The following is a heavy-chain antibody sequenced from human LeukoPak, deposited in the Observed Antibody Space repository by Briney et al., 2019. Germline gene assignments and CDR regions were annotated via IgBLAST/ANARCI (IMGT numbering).Heavy chain of an antibody. Sequence: GGSLRLSCAASGFTFSSYSMNWVRQAPGKGLEWVSSISSSSSYIYYADSVKGRFTISRDNTKNSLYLQMNSLRAEDTAVYYCARDRVLGFQHWGQGTLVTVSS. CDR3: ARDRVLGFQH. V-gene: IGHV3-21*01. CDR2: ISSSSSYI. CDR1: GFTFSSYS. D-gene: IGHD6-6*01. J-gene: IGHJ1*01.